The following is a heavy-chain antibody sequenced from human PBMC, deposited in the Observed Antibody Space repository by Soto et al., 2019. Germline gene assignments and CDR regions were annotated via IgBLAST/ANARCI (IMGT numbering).Heavy chain of an antibody. CDR1: GFTFSSYF. CDR3: ARAGTLWFGGSVY. V-gene: IGHV3-21*01. J-gene: IGHJ4*02. Sequence: EVQLVESGGGLVKPGGSLRLSCAASGFTFSSYFMNWVRQAPGKGLEWVSSISTSSTYIYYADSMKGRLTISRDNAKNSLYLQMDSLRAEDTAVYFCARAGTLWFGGSVYWGQGALVTVSS. D-gene: IGHD3-10*01. CDR2: ISTSSTYI.